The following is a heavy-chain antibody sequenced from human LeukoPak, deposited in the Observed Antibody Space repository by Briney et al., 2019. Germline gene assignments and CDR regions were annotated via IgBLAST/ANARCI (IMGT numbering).Heavy chain of an antibody. Sequence: GGSLRLSCAASGFTFSSYATSWVRQAPGKGLEWVSAISGSGGSTYYADSVKGRFTISRDNSKNTLYLQMNSLRAEDTAVYYCAKKGGIIVDAFDIWGQGTMVTVSS. D-gene: IGHD2-15*01. CDR1: GFTFSSYA. CDR3: AKKGGIIVDAFDI. J-gene: IGHJ3*02. V-gene: IGHV3-23*01. CDR2: ISGSGGST.